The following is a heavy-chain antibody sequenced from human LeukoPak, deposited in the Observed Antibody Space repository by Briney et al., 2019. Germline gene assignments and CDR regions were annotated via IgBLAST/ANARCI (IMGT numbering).Heavy chain of an antibody. D-gene: IGHD1-7*01. CDR1: GGSISSGGHS. CDR2: IYHSGSGST. CDR3: ARGGTTGTTYY. Sequence: SETLSLTCTVSGGSISSGGHSWSWIRQPPGKGLEWIGYIYHSGSGSTYYNPSLKSRVTISIDKSKNQFSLKLNSVTAADTAVYYCARGGTTGTTYYWGQGTLVTVSS. V-gene: IGHV4-30-2*01. J-gene: IGHJ4*02.